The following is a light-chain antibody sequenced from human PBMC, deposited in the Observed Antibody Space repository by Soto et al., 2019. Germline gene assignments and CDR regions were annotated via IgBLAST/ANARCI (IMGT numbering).Light chain of an antibody. J-gene: IGKJ4*01. V-gene: IGKV3-11*01. CDR1: QSVSSF. CDR3: QQRINWPLT. Sequence: EIVLTQSPATLSLSPGERATISCRASQSVSSFLAWYQQRPGQPPRLLIYDVSNRATGSPTRFSGSGSGTDFTLTISSLEPEDFAVYYCQQRINWPLTFGGGTKVEIK. CDR2: DVS.